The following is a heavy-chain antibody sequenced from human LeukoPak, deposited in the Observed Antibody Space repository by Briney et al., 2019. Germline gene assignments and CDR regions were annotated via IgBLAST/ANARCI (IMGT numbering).Heavy chain of an antibody. CDR3: AKDLKIVLAAGPVFDY. CDR2: ISWNSGSM. D-gene: IGHD2-15*01. CDR1: GFTFDDYA. J-gene: IGHJ4*02. Sequence: GGSLRLSCAASGFTFDDYAMHWVRQAPGKGLEWVSGISWNSGSMGYADSVKGRITISRDNAKNSLYLQMNSLRVEDTALYYCAKDLKIVLAAGPVFDYWGQGALVTVSS. V-gene: IGHV3-9*01.